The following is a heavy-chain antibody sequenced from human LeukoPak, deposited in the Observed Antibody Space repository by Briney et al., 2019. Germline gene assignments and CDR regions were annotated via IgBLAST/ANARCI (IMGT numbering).Heavy chain of an antibody. Sequence: SETLSLTCTVSGGSINGYYWSWIRQPAGKGLEWIGRIYTSGSTNYNPSLKSRVTISADTSKNQFSLKLSSVAAADTAVYYCARRNMVRGLRGFDVWGQGTLVTVSS. J-gene: IGHJ4*02. D-gene: IGHD3-10*01. CDR2: IYTSGST. V-gene: IGHV4-4*07. CDR1: GGSINGYY. CDR3: ARRNMVRGLRGFDV.